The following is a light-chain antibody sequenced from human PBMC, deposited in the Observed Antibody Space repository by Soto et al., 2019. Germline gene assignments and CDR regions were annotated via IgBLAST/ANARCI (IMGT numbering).Light chain of an antibody. CDR2: EVN. CDR3: QVWDSSIDHVI. Sequence: QSALTQPPSASGSPGQSVTISCTGTSSDIGGYNSVSWYQQHPGKAPRLMIYEVNKRPSGVPDRFSGSKSGYTASLTVSGLQTEDEADYYCQVWDSSIDHVIFGGGTKLTVL. J-gene: IGLJ2*01. CDR1: SSDIGGYNS. V-gene: IGLV2-8*01.